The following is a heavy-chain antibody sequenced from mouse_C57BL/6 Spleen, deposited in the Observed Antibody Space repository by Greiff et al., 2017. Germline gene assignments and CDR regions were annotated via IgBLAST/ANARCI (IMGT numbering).Heavy chain of an antibody. CDR2: IWGVGST. J-gene: IGHJ3*01. CDR3: ASGYDYDAWFAY. Sequence: VQLVESGPGLVAPSQSLTIPCTASGFSLTSYGVDWVRQSPGKGLEWLGVIWGVGSTNYNSALNSRLGISTDNSKSEVVLKMNSRQTDDTAMDYWASGYDYDAWFAYWGQGTLVTVSA. V-gene: IGHV2-6*01. D-gene: IGHD2-4*01. CDR1: GFSLTSYG.